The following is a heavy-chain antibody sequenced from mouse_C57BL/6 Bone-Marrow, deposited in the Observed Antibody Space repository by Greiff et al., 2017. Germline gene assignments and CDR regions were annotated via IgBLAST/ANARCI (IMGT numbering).Heavy chain of an antibody. Sequence: EVKVVESGGDLVKPGGSLKLSCAASGFTFSSYGMSWVRQTPDKRLEWVATISSGGSYTYYPDSVKGRFTISRDNAKNTLYLQMSSLKSEDTAMYYCAKPWFAYWGQGTLVTVAA. J-gene: IGHJ3*01. CDR3: AKPWFAY. CDR1: GFTFSSYG. CDR2: ISSGGSYT. V-gene: IGHV5-6*01.